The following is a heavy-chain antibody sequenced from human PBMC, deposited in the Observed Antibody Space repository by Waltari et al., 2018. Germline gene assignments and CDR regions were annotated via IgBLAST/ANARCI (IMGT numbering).Heavy chain of an antibody. J-gene: IGHJ2*01. CDR1: GYTFTGHY. CDR3: ARDTSTGYYWYYDL. Sequence: QVQLVQSGPAVKKPGASGKVSCKAAGYTFTGHYIHWVRQPPGHGREWMGWMNPNSGDTNYAPKFQGRVTMPRDTSISTAYMELTRLRSDDTAMYYCARDTSTGYYWYYDLWGRGTLVTVSS. CDR2: MNPNSGDT. D-gene: IGHD2-8*02. V-gene: IGHV1-2*02.